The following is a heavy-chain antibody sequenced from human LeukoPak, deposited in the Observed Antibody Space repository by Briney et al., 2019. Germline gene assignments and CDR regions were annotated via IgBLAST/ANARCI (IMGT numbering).Heavy chain of an antibody. CDR3: ARKISMVRGVITYYFDY. J-gene: IGHJ4*02. CDR1: GFTFSSYA. D-gene: IGHD3-10*01. Sequence: PGGSLRLSCAASGFTFSSYAMSWVRQAPGKGLERVSAISGSGGSTYYADSVKGRFTISRDNSKNTLYLQMNSLRAEDTAVYYCARKISMVRGVITYYFDYWGQGTLVTVSS. CDR2: ISGSGGST. V-gene: IGHV3-23*01.